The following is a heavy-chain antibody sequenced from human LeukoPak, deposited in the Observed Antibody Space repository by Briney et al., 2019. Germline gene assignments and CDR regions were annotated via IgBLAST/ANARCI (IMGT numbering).Heavy chain of an antibody. V-gene: IGHV3-30*18. CDR3: AKPTYGDYRGYYFDY. CDR1: GFTFSSYG. CDR2: ISYDGSKK. D-gene: IGHD4-17*01. Sequence: GGSLRLSCAASGFTFSSYGMHWVRQAPGKGLEWVAVISYDGSKKYYADSAKGRFTFPRDNSQNTLSLQMNSLRAEDTAVYYCAKPTYGDYRGYYFDYWGQGTLVTVSS. J-gene: IGHJ4*02.